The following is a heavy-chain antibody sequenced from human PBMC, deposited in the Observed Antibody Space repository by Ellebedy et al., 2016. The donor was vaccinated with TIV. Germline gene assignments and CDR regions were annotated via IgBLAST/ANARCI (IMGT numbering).Heavy chain of an antibody. CDR1: GYTFIDYG. CDR2: ISTYNGNT. J-gene: IGHJ5*02. CDR3: AKVGAAESVVVVAARDAWFDP. Sequence: ASVKVSCKASGYTFIDYGISWVRQAPGQGLEWMGWISTYNGNTNYAQKVQGRLTMTTDTSTSTAYMELGSLRSDDTAVYYCAKVGAAESVVVVAARDAWFDPWGQGTLVTVSS. D-gene: IGHD2-15*01. V-gene: IGHV1-18*01.